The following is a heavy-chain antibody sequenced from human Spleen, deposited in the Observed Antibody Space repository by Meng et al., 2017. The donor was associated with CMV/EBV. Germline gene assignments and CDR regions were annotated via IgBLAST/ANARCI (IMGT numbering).Heavy chain of an antibody. CDR2: IFFDGSAE. CDR3: AKSRDGYNHGLDF. J-gene: IGHJ4*02. D-gene: IGHD5-24*01. CDR1: GFTFSTYA. Sequence: GGSLRLSCAASGFTFSTYAMHWVRQAPGKGLEWVAVIFFDGSAEFYANSVKGRFTISRDKSKNTLYLQMTSLTAADTGVYYCAKSRDGYNHGLDFRGQGILVTVSS. V-gene: IGHV3-30*18.